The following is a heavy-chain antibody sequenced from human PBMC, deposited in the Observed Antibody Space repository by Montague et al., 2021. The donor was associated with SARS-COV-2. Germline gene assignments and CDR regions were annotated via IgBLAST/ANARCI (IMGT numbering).Heavy chain of an antibody. CDR1: GFTFSSYD. J-gene: IGHJ6*02. CDR2: IWHDGSNQ. V-gene: IGHV3-33*08. Sequence: SLRLSCAASGFTFSSYDMPWVRQAPGKGLEWVAVIWHDGSNQYYVDSVKGRFTISRDNSKNTLYLQMNSLRAEDTAVYYCAREYSAPRWVGECNRDGMDAWGQGTTVTVSS. D-gene: IGHD2-21*01. CDR3: AREYSAPRWVGECNRDGMDA.